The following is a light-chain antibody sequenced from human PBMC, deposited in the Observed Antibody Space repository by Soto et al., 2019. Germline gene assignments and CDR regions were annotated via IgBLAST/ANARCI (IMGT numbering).Light chain of an antibody. CDR3: SSYAGSSNV. CDR1: SSDVGAYDF. V-gene: IGLV2-8*01. J-gene: IGLJ1*01. CDR2: QVT. Sequence: QSALTQPPSASGSPGQSVTISCTGTSSDVGAYDFVSWFQQHPGKAPKLIIYQVTKRPSGVPYRFSGSKSGNTASLTVSGLQAEDEADYYCSSYAGSSNVFGTGTKLTVL.